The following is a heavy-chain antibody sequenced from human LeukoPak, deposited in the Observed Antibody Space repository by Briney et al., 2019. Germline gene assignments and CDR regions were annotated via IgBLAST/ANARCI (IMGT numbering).Heavy chain of an antibody. CDR3: ARMGAAGTDY. CDR2: ISSSSSYI. J-gene: IGHJ4*02. D-gene: IGHD6-13*01. V-gene: IGHV3-21*01. Sequence: GGSLRLSCAASGFAFSSYSMNWVRQAPGKGLEWVSSISSSSSYIYYADSVKGRFTISRDNAKNSLYLQMNSLRAEDTAVYYCARMGAAGTDYWGQGTLVTVSS. CDR1: GFAFSSYS.